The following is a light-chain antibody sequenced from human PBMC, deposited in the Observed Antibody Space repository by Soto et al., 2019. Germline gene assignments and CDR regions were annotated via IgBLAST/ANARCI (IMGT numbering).Light chain of an antibody. Sequence: QSVLTQPPSASGTPGQRGTISCSGSSSNIGGNTVNWYQQLPGTAHKLLIYGNNQRPSGVPDRLSGSKSATSASLAISGGQSENEADDYGAAWDDSLNGPVFGTGTQLTVL. J-gene: IGLJ1*01. CDR1: SSNIGGNT. CDR2: GNN. V-gene: IGLV1-44*01. CDR3: AAWDDSLNGPV.